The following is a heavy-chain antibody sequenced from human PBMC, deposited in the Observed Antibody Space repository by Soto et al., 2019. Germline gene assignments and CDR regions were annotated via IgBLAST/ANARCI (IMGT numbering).Heavy chain of an antibody. J-gene: IGHJ6*03. CDR1: GGSLSDYF. CDR2: INDLGSI. CDR3: ARGGISHWAYFYYMDV. D-gene: IGHD2-21*01. Sequence: QVQLQQWGAGLLKPSETLSLTCVVSGGSLSDYFWSWIRQPPGMALELIGEINDLGSINYNPSLKSRVTMSVDTSKNQFSLTLNSVTAADTATYYCARGGISHWAYFYYMDVWDRGTTVTVSS. V-gene: IGHV4-34*01.